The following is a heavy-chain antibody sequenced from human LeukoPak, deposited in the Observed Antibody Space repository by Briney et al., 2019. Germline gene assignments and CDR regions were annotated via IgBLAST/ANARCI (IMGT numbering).Heavy chain of an antibody. Sequence: SETLSLTCTVSGGSISSYYWSWIRQPPGKGLEWIGYIYCSGSTNYNPSLKSRVTISVDTSKNQFSLKLSSVTAADTAVYYCAREGDTVTTDKGFDPWGQGTLVTVSS. V-gene: IGHV4-59*01. J-gene: IGHJ5*02. CDR3: AREGDTVTTDKGFDP. D-gene: IGHD4-17*01. CDR1: GGSISSYY. CDR2: IYCSGST.